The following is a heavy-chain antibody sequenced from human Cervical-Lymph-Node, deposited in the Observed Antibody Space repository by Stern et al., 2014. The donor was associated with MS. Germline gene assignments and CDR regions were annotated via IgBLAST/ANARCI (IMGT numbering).Heavy chain of an antibody. J-gene: IGHJ2*01. CDR1: NYTFTSYG. CDR3: ARGGGVTPFWYLDL. V-gene: IGHV1-18*01. D-gene: IGHD3-16*01. Sequence: VQLVQSGAEVKKPGASVKVSCRASNYTFTSYGISWVRQAPGQGFEWVGWISAHNGTTNFAQTFQARVTPTTDTSTNTVYMELKSLKSDDTAVYYCARGGGVTPFWYLDLWGRGTLVTVSS. CDR2: ISAHNGTT.